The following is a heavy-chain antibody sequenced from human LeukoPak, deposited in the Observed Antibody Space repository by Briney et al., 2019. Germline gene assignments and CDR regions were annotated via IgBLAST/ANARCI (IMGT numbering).Heavy chain of an antibody. CDR2: IRYDGSNK. CDR3: ARTDSGSYPLYYYYYMDV. J-gene: IGHJ6*03. D-gene: IGHD1-26*01. CDR1: GFTFSSYG. Sequence: GGSLRLSCAASGFTFSSYGIHWVRQAPGKGLEWGAFIRYDGSNKYQADSVKGRFTISRDNSKNTVYLQMNSLRAEDTAVYYCARTDSGSYPLYYYYYMDVWGKGTTVTVSS. V-gene: IGHV3-30*02.